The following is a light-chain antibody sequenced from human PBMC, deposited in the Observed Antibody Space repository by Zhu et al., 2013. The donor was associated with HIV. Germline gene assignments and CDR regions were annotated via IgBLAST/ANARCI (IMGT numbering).Light chain of an antibody. J-gene: IGLJ2*01. Sequence: QSALTQPASVSTSLGQSITISCTGTSSDVGGYNYVSWYQQHPGKAPKLMIYEVSNRPSGVSNRFSGSKSGNTASLTISGLQAEDEADYYCSSYTSSSTDVVFGGGTKLTVL. CDR1: SSDVGGYNY. V-gene: IGLV2-14*01. CDR2: EVS. CDR3: SSYTSSSTDVV.